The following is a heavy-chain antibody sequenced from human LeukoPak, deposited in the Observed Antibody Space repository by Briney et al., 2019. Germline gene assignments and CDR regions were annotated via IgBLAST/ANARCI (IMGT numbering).Heavy chain of an antibody. CDR1: GFTVSSYW. D-gene: IGHD4-23*01. J-gene: IGHJ4*02. Sequence: GGSLRLSCAASGFTVSSYWMSWVRQAPGTGLEWAANINREGSEKYYVDSVKGRFTISRDNAKNSLYLQMNSLRAEDTAVYYCARDPDVGTSDFWGQGTLVTVSS. CDR3: ARDPDVGTSDF. CDR2: INREGSEK. V-gene: IGHV3-7*01.